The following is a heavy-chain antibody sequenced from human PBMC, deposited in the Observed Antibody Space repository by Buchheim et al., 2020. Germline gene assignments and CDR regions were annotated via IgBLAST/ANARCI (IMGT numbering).Heavy chain of an antibody. Sequence: EVQLLESGGGLVQPGGSLRLSCAASGFTFSSYVMSWARQAPGKGLEWVSAISGSGGSTYYADSVKGRFTISRDNSKNTLYLQMNSVRAEDTAVYYCAKNRGIVAVADLIAGCDYWGQGTL. J-gene: IGHJ4*02. CDR1: GFTFSSYV. D-gene: IGHD6-19*01. CDR2: ISGSGGST. V-gene: IGHV3-23*01. CDR3: AKNRGIVAVADLIAGCDY.